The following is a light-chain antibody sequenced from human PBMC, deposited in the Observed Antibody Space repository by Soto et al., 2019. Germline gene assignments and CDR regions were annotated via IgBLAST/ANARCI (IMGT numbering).Light chain of an antibody. CDR2: AAS. J-gene: IGKJ2*01. V-gene: IGKV1-9*01. Sequence: LTQSPGTLSLSPGDRATLSCRASQSISSYLAWYQQKPGKAPKLLIYAASTLQSGVPSRFSGSGSGTEFTLTISSLQPEDFATYYCQQLNSYPRMYTFGQGTKLEIK. CDR3: QQLNSYPRMYT. CDR1: QSISSY.